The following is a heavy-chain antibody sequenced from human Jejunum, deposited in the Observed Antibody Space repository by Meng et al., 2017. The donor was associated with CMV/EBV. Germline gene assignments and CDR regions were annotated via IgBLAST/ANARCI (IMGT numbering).Heavy chain of an antibody. V-gene: IGHV3-23*01. CDR1: GFTFSNYA. J-gene: IGHJ5*02. Sequence: SLRLSCEASGFTFSNYAMNWVRQAPGKGPEWVSSISESGTNTDYADSVKGRFTISRDNSKNTLYLQMDSLRADDTAVYYCAKQFVRAWGQGTLVTVSS. D-gene: IGHD5-24*01. CDR3: AKQFVRA. CDR2: ISESGTNT.